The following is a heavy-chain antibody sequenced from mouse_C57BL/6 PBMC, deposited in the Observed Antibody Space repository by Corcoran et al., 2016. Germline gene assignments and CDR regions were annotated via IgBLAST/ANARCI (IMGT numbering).Heavy chain of an antibody. V-gene: IGHV1-76*01. J-gene: IGHJ1*03. CDR3: ARAKSIDWYFDV. D-gene: IGHD2-3*01. Sequence: QVQLKQSGAELVRPGASVKLSCKASGYTFTDYYINWVKQRPGQGLEWIARIYPGSGNTYYNEKFKGKATLTAEKSSSTAYMQLSSLTSEDSAVYFCARAKSIDWYFDVWGTGTTVTVSS. CDR1: GYTFTDYY. CDR2: IYPGSGNT.